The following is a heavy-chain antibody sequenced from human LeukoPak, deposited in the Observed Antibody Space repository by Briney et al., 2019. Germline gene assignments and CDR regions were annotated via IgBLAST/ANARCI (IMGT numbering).Heavy chain of an antibody. V-gene: IGHV1-24*01. Sequence: ASVKVSCKVSGYTLTELSMHWVRQAPGKGLEWMGGFDPEDGETIYAQKFQGRVTMTEDTSTDTAYMELSSLRSEDTAVYYCATGPLGEDSSSRSALWFDPWGQGTLVTVSS. J-gene: IGHJ5*02. CDR3: ATGPLGEDSSSRSALWFDP. D-gene: IGHD6-13*01. CDR1: GYTLTELS. CDR2: FDPEDGET.